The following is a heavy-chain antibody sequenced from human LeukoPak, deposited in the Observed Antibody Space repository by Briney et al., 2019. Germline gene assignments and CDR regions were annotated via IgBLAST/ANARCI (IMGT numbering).Heavy chain of an antibody. CDR3: ERVGIRTTPFDS. Sequence: GASVKVSCKASGYTFTSYYMHLERQAPGQGLEWMGIINPSGGSTSYAQKFQGRVTMTRDTSTSTVYMQLSSMRSDDTAVYYCERVGIRTTPFDSWGQGTLVTVSS. V-gene: IGHV1-46*01. CDR2: INPSGGST. CDR1: GYTFTSYY. J-gene: IGHJ4*02. D-gene: IGHD2/OR15-2a*01.